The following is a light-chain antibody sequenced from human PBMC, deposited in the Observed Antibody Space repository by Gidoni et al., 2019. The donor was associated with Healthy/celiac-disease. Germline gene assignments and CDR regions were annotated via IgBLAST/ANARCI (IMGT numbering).Light chain of an antibody. Sequence: QSALTQPASVSGAPGQSITISCTGTSSDVGGYNYVTWYQQHPGKAPKLMIDDVRNRPSGVSNRFSGSKSGNTASLTISRLQAEDEADYYCSSYTSSSTPYVFGTGTKVTVL. J-gene: IGLJ1*01. V-gene: IGLV2-14*01. CDR3: SSYTSSSTPYV. CDR1: SSDVGGYNY. CDR2: DVR.